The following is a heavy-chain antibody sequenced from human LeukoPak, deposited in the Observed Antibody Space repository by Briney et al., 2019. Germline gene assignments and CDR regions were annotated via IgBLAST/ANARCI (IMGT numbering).Heavy chain of an antibody. CDR2: IHYSEST. D-gene: IGHD2/OR15-2a*01. CDR3: AREWTTWGAFDI. CDR1: GGSINSGDYF. J-gene: IGHJ3*02. Sequence: SQTLSLTCTVSGGSINSGDYFWSWIRQHPGKGLEWIGYIHYSESTHYNPSLKTRITISIDRSKNEFSLKLSSVTAADAAVYFCAREWTTWGAFDIWGQGTMVTVSS. V-gene: IGHV4-31*03.